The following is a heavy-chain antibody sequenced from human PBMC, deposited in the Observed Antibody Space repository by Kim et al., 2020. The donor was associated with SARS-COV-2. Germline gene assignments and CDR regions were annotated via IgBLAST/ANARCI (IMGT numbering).Heavy chain of an antibody. D-gene: IGHD3-22*01. V-gene: IGHV3-23*01. J-gene: IGHJ4*02. CDR1: GFTFSSYA. Sequence: LSLTCAASGFTFSSYAMSWVRQAPGKGLEWVSAISGSGGSTYYADSVKGRFTISRDNSKNTLYLQMNSLRAEDTAVYYCAKSDYDSSGYYEASDYWGQGTLVTVSS. CDR2: ISGSGGST. CDR3: AKSDYDSSGYYEASDY.